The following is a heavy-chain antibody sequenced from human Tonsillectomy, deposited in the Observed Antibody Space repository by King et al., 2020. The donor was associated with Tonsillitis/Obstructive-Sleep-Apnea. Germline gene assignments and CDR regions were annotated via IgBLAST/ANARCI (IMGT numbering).Heavy chain of an antibody. D-gene: IGHD2-2*01. CDR2: IWFDGSTQ. V-gene: IGHV3-33*01. J-gene: IGHJ4*02. CDR3: ARVSLPGYCGTASCFGSDY. CDR1: GFTFSDYG. Sequence: VQLVESGGGVVQPGRSLRLSCAASGFTFSDYGMHWFRQAPGKGLEWVALIWFDGSTQYYADSVKSRFTISRDNSMDTLFLQLNSLRAEDTALYYCARVSLPGYCGTASCFGSDYWGQGTLVTVSS.